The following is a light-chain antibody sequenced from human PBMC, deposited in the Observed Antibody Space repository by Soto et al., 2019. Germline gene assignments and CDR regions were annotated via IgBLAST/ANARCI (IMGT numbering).Light chain of an antibody. Sequence: EIVLTQSPGTLSLSPGARATLSCRASPSVSSSYLAWYQHKPGQAPRLLIYGASSRATGIPDRFSGSGSGTDFTLTISRLEPEDFAVYYCQQYGSSPHTCGQGTKLEIK. V-gene: IGKV3-20*01. CDR3: QQYGSSPHT. CDR1: PSVSSSY. J-gene: IGKJ2*01. CDR2: GAS.